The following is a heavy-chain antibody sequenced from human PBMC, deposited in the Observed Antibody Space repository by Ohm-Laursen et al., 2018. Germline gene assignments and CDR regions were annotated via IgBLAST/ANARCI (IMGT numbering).Heavy chain of an antibody. CDR1: RGSISSYY. D-gene: IGHD3-22*01. CDR3: ASRDYYDSSGYPYYFDY. CDR2: VDYSGST. J-gene: IGHJ4*02. V-gene: IGHV4-59*12. Sequence: SQTLSLTCTVSRGSISSYYWNWIRQPPGKGLEWIGHVDYSGSTNYNPSLKSRVTISVDTSKNQFSLKLSSVTAADTAVYYCASRDYYDSSGYPYYFDYWGQGTLVTVSS.